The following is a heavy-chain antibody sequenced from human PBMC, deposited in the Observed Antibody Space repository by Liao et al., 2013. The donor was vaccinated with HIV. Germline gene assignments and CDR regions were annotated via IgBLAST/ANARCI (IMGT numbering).Heavy chain of an antibody. CDR1: GGSISSGSYY. CDR3: ARGYHSSSWSYYYYYYMDV. V-gene: IGHV4-61*02. D-gene: IGHD6-13*01. Sequence: QVQLQESGPGLVKPSQTLSLTCTVSGGSISSGSYYWSWIRQPAGKGLEWIGRIYTSGSTNYNPSLKSRVTMSVDTSKNQFSLKLSSVTAADTAVYYCARGYHSSSWSYYYYYYMDVWGKGTTVTVSS. CDR2: IYTSGST. J-gene: IGHJ6*03.